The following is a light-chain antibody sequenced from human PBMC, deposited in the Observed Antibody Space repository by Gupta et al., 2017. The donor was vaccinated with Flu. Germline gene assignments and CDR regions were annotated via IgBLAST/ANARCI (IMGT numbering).Light chain of an antibody. CDR3: PEWDRSPAKV. Sequence: SYELTQSPSVSVFPGQTASITCSGDNLGDKYVSWYQQKPGQSPVVVIDQDTKRPSGIPERCAASNSGSNANLTISGTQAMDDADEYCPEWDRSPAKVFGGGTKLTV. V-gene: IGLV3-1*01. CDR2: QDT. J-gene: IGLJ3*02. CDR1: NLGDKY.